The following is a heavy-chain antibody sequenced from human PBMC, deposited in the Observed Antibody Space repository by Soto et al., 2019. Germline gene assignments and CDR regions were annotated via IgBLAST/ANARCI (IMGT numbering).Heavy chain of an antibody. CDR2: IYYSGTT. D-gene: IGHD1-26*01. Sequence: QVQLQESGPGLVKPSDTLSLTCAVSGYSISSSNWWGWIRQPPGKGLEWIGYIYYSGTTYYNPSLKSRVTMSVDTSKNQCSLKLTSVTAVDAAVYYCARREIQGPIDYWGQGTLVTVSS. CDR1: GYSISSSNW. V-gene: IGHV4-28*01. CDR3: ARREIQGPIDY. J-gene: IGHJ4*02.